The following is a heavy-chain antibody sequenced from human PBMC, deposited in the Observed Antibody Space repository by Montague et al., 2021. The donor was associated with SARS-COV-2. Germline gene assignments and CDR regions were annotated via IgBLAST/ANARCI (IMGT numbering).Heavy chain of an antibody. V-gene: IGHV4-39*01. CDR3: VEIVGAADY. D-gene: IGHD1-26*01. CDR1: GASISSSSYY. CDR2: IYYSGST. J-gene: IGHJ4*02. Sequence: SETLSLTCTVSGASISSSSYYWGWIRQPPGKGLEWIGSIYYSGSTYYNPSLKSRVTISVDTSENQFSLKLSSVTAADTAAYYCVEIVGAADYWGQGTLVTVSS.